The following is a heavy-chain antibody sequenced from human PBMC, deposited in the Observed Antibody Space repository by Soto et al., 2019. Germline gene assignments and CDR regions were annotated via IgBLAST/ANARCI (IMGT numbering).Heavy chain of an antibody. CDR1: GGSIGSSSYH. Sequence: QLQLQESGPGLVKPSETLSLTCIVSGGSIGSSSYHWGWIRQSPGMGLEWIASLFHSGSTYYNPSLKSRVIISVDTSRNQFSLQVNSVTAADTAVYYCARHPRGTAISGAFDIWGQGTMVTVSS. D-gene: IGHD6-19*01. V-gene: IGHV4-39*01. CDR2: LFHSGST. CDR3: ARHPRGTAISGAFDI. J-gene: IGHJ3*02.